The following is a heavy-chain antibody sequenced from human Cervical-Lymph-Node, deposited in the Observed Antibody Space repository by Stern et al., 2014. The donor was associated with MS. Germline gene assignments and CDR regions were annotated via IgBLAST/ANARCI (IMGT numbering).Heavy chain of an antibody. CDR3: ARGGGSSWYLDY. CDR1: GESFSGYY. CDR2: INHSGST. V-gene: IGHV4-34*01. D-gene: IGHD6-13*01. J-gene: IGHJ4*02. Sequence: QVQLQQWGAGLLKPSETLSLTCAVYGESFSGYYWSWIRQPPGKGLEWIGEINHSGSTNYNPSLKSGVTISVDTSKNQVSLKLPSVTAADTAVYYCARGGGSSWYLDYWGQGTLVTVSS.